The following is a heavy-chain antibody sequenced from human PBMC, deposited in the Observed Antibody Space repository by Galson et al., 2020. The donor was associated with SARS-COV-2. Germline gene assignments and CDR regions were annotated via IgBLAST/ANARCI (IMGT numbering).Heavy chain of an antibody. J-gene: IGHJ1*01. CDR2: IHHSGST. CDR1: GYYISRGYY. V-gene: IGHV4-38-2*02. Sequence: SETLSLKCSVSGYYISRGYYWGWLRQTPGKGLERNGRIHHSGSTDYNPSLRNRVTLSVDTSKNQFSLNLSAVTAADTAVYFCARDVRAGGYALFEHWDEGTLVTVSS. D-gene: IGHD2-2*01. CDR3: ARDVRAGGYALFEH.